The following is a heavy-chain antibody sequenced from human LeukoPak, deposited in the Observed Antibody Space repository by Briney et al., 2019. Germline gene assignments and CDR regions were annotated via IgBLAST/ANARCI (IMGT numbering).Heavy chain of an antibody. D-gene: IGHD2-15*01. CDR2: MNPNSGNT. CDR1: GYTFTSYG. Sequence: GASVKVSCKASGYTFTSYGINWVRQATGQGLEWMGWMNPNSGNTGYAQKFQGRVTMTRNTSISTAYMELSSLRSEDTAVYYCARGRYCSGGSCYYLTEYFQHWGQGTLVTVSS. V-gene: IGHV1-8*01. CDR3: ARGRYCSGGSCYYLTEYFQH. J-gene: IGHJ1*01.